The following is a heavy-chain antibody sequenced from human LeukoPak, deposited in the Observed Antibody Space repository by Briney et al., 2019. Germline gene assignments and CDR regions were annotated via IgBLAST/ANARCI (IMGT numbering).Heavy chain of an antibody. Sequence: PGGSLRLSCSASGITFSRYPVSWVRQAPGKGLEWVSGLTDSGEETYYADSVKGRFTVSRDNSKNTLYLQMNNLRAEDTAAYYCAKGSFWGQGTLVTVSS. J-gene: IGHJ4*02. D-gene: IGHD3-10*01. V-gene: IGHV3-23*01. CDR2: LTDSGEET. CDR3: AKGSF. CDR1: GITFSRYP.